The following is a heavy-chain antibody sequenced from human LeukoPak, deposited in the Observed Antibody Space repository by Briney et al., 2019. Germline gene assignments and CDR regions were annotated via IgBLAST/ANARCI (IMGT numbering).Heavy chain of an antibody. J-gene: IGHJ4*02. Sequence: PGGSLRLSCAASGFTFSSYSMNWVRQAPGKGLEWVGRIKSKTDGGTTDYAAPVKGRFTISRDDSKSTLYLQMNSLITEDTAVYYCTTSSHGVTSFFDHWGQGTLVTVSS. D-gene: IGHD2-8*01. CDR3: TTSSHGVTSFFDH. V-gene: IGHV3-15*01. CDR1: GFTFSSYS. CDR2: IKSKTDGGTT.